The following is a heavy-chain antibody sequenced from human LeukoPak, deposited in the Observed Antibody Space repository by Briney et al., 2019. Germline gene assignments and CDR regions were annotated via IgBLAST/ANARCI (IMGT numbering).Heavy chain of an antibody. J-gene: IGHJ4*02. CDR1: GYTFTGYY. CDR2: INPNSGGT. V-gene: IGHV1-2*02. CDR3: ARARSSIAAFFDY. Sequence: GASVKVSCKASGYTFTGYYMHWVRQAPGQGLEWMGWINPNSGGTNYAQKFQGRVTMTRHTSISTAYMELRRLRSDDTAVYYCARARSSIAAFFDYWGQGTLVTVSS. D-gene: IGHD6-6*01.